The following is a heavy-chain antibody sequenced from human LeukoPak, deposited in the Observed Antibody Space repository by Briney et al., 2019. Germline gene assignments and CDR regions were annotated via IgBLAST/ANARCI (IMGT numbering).Heavy chain of an antibody. D-gene: IGHD3-3*01. CDR2: IKSKTDGGTT. J-gene: IGHJ3*02. Sequence: GGSLRLSCAASGFTFSTYGMQWVRQAPGKGLEWVGRIKSKTDGGTTDYAAPVKGRFTISRDDSKNTLYLQMNSLKTEDTAVYYCRLRFLEWYDAFDTWGQGTMVTVSS. CDR3: RLRFLEWYDAFDT. CDR1: GFTFSTYG. V-gene: IGHV3-15*01.